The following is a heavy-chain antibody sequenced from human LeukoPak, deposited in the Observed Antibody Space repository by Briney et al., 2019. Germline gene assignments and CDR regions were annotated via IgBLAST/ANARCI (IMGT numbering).Heavy chain of an antibody. CDR2: INHSGST. J-gene: IGHJ3*02. V-gene: IGHV4-34*01. CDR1: GGSFSGYY. Sequence: PSETLSLTCAVYGGSFSGYYWSWIRQPPGKGLEWIGEINHSGSTYYNPSLKSRVTISVDTSKNQFSLKLSSVTAADTAVYYCARWELPTRFDAFDIWGQGTMVTVSS. CDR3: ARWELPTRFDAFDI. D-gene: IGHD1-26*01.